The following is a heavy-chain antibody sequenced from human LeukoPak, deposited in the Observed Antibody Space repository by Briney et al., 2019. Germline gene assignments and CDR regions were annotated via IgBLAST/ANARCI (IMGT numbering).Heavy chain of an antibody. CDR3: AKIGITGTTGVGYYYYMDV. J-gene: IGHJ6*03. CDR2: INPSGGST. CDR1: GYTFTSYY. D-gene: IGHD1-20*01. V-gene: IGHV1-46*01. Sequence: ASVKVSCKASGYTFTSYYMHWVRQAPGQGLEWMGIINPSGGSTSYAQKFQGRVTMTRDTSISTAYMELSRLRSDDTAVYYCAKIGITGTTGVGYYYYMDVWGKGTTVTISS.